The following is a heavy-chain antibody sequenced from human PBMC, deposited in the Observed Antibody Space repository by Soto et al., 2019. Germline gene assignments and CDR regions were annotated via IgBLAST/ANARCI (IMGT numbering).Heavy chain of an antibody. CDR2: IHPGDSDT. D-gene: IGHD6-13*01. J-gene: IGHJ5*02. V-gene: IGHV5-51*03. CDR3: ARHNRYSSTWFEGWFDP. CDR1: GYSFTNYW. Sequence: EVQLVQSGAEVKKAGESLKISCQGSGYSFTNYWVGWVRQIPGRGLEWMGIIHPGDSDTRYSPFFQGQVTISADKSISTADLQWSSRKASDTAMYYCARHNRYSSTWFEGWFDPWGQGTLVTVSS.